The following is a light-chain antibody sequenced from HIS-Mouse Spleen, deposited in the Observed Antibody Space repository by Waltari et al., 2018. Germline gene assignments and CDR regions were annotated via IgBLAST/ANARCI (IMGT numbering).Light chain of an antibody. Sequence: QSVLTQPPSASGTPGQRGTTSCSGSSPNIGRNTVNWYQQLPGPAPKLLLYSNNQRPSGVPDRFSGSKSGTSASLAISGLQSEDEADYYCAAWDDSLNGPVFGGGTKLTVL. CDR2: SNN. CDR1: SPNIGRNT. V-gene: IGLV1-44*01. CDR3: AAWDDSLNGPV. J-gene: IGLJ2*01.